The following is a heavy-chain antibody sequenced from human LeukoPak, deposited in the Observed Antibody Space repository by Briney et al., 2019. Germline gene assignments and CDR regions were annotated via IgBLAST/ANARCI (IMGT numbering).Heavy chain of an antibody. CDR1: GFTFNHYA. CDR3: ARGWSGVSYYFQY. J-gene: IGHJ4*02. CDR2: VSGGGAA. V-gene: IGHV3-23*01. Sequence: GGSLRLSCATSGFTFNHYAMNWVRQAPGKGLELVSSVSGGGAAYYADSVEGRFTISRDSSQNTVFLQMNSLRAEDAAVCFCARGWSGVSYYFQYWGQGTLVTVSS. D-gene: IGHD3/OR15-3a*01.